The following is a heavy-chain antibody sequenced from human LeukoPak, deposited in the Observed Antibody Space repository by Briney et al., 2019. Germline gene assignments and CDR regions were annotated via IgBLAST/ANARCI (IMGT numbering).Heavy chain of an antibody. CDR1: GGSISGSSYY. V-gene: IGHV4-39*01. CDR2: IYYSGNT. Sequence: SETLSLTCTVSGGSISGSSYYWGWIRQPPGKGLEWIGSIYYSGNTYYNSSLKSRITISVNTTKNQVALKLSSVTAADTAVYYCARVRGPDGWFAPWGQGTLVSVSS. CDR3: ARVRGPDGWFAP. J-gene: IGHJ5*02.